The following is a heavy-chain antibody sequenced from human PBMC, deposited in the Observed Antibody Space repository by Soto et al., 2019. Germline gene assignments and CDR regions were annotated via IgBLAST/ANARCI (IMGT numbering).Heavy chain of an antibody. Sequence: PGGSLRLSCAASGFTFSDYYMNWIRQPPGKGLEWVSYISGSGSTIYYADSVKGRFTISRDNAKNSLFLQMNSLRAEDTAVYYCARGVEERVPAANFDYWGQGTQVTVSS. J-gene: IGHJ4*02. CDR2: ISGSGSTI. CDR3: ARGVEERVPAANFDY. D-gene: IGHD2-2*01. V-gene: IGHV3-11*01. CDR1: GFTFSDYY.